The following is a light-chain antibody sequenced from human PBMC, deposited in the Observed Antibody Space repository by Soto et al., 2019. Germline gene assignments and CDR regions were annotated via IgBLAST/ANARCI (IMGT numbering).Light chain of an antibody. CDR2: DDS. CDR3: QVWDTRSDHVI. V-gene: IGLV3-21*02. CDR1: NIGTRS. Sequence: SYELTQAPSVSVAPGQTASLTCVGHNIGTRSVHWYQQRPGQAPVLVVYDDSDRPAGILERFSGSNSGNTATLTISRVEAGDEADYYCQVWDTRSDHVIFGGGTQLTVL. J-gene: IGLJ2*01.